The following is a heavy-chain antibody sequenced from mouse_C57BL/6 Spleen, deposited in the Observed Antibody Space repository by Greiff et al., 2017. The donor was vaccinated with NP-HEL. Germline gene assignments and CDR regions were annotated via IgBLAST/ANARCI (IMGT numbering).Heavy chain of an antibody. D-gene: IGHD1-1*01. CDR1: GFTFSDYG. Sequence: EVQLVESGGGLVKPGGSLKLSCAASGFTFSDYGMHWVRQAPEKGLEWVAYISSGSSTIYYADKVKGRFTISRDNAKHTLFLPMTSLRSEDTAMYYWARGNYGSSYGYYYAMDYWGQGTSVTVSS. V-gene: IGHV5-17*01. CDR2: ISSGSSTI. J-gene: IGHJ4*01. CDR3: ARGNYGSSYGYYYAMDY.